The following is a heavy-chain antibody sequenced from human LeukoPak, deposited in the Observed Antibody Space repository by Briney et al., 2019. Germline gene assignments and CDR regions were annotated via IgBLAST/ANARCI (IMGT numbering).Heavy chain of an antibody. CDR3: ARAVPLYVLRFLEGIYFDY. Sequence: GGSLRLSCAASGFTFSSYSMNWVRQAPGKGLEWVSYISSSSSTIYYADSVEGRFTISRDNAKNSLYLQMNRLRDEDTAVYYCARAVPLYVLRFLEGIYFDYWGQGTLVTVAS. V-gene: IGHV3-48*02. CDR2: ISSSSSTI. J-gene: IGHJ4*02. CDR1: GFTFSSYS. D-gene: IGHD3-3*01.